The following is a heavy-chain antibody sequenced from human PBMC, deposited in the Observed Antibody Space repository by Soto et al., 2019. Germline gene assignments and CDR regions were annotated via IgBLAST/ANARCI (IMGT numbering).Heavy chain of an antibody. CDR3: ARDLAHNWNDYYYYDMDV. J-gene: IGHJ6*03. CDR1: GGSVSSGSYY. CDR2: IYYSGST. V-gene: IGHV4-61*01. Sequence: SETLSLTCTVSGGSVSSGSYYWSWIRQPPGKGLEWIGYIYYSGSTNYNPSLKSRVTISVDTSKNQFSLKLSSVTAADTAVYYCARDLAHNWNDYYYYDMDVWGKGTTVTVSS. D-gene: IGHD1-20*01.